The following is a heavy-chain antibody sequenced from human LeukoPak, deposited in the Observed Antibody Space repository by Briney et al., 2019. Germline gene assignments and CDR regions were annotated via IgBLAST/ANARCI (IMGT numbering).Heavy chain of an antibody. Sequence: PGGSLRLSCAASGFTFSSYAMSWVRQAPGKGLEWVSAISGSGGSTYYADSVKGRFTISRDNSKNTLYPQMNSLRAEDTAVYYCAKDGGPNYCSSTSCYQYYFDYWGQGTLVTVSS. V-gene: IGHV3-23*01. D-gene: IGHD2-2*01. J-gene: IGHJ4*02. CDR1: GFTFSSYA. CDR3: AKDGGPNYCSSTSCYQYYFDY. CDR2: ISGSGGST.